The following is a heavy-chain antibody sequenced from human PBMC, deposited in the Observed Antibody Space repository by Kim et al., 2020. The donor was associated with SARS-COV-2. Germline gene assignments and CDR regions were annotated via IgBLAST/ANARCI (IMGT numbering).Heavy chain of an antibody. CDR1: GGSISSYY. D-gene: IGHD5-12*01. Sequence: SETLSLTCTVSGGSISSYYWSWIRQPAGKGLEWIGRIYTSGSTNYNPSLKSRVTMSVDTSKNQFSLKLSSVTAADTAVYYCARDGRGYSGYDPIYYFDYWGQGTLVTVSS. V-gene: IGHV4-4*07. CDR2: IYTSGST. J-gene: IGHJ4*02. CDR3: ARDGRGYSGYDPIYYFDY.